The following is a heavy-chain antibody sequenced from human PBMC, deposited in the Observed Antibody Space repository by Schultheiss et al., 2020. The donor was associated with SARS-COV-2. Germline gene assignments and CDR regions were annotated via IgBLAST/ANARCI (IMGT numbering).Heavy chain of an antibody. Sequence: SETLSLTCAVSGYSITSDSYWGWIRQPPGKGLEWIGSIFHSGSNYSNPSLKSRASMSVDTSKNQFSLKLTSVTAADTAVYYCARVPGYYGMDVWGQGTTVTVSS. CDR3: ARVPGYYGMDV. V-gene: IGHV4-38-2*01. D-gene: IGHD1-1*01. CDR2: IFHSGSN. CDR1: GYSITSDSY. J-gene: IGHJ6*02.